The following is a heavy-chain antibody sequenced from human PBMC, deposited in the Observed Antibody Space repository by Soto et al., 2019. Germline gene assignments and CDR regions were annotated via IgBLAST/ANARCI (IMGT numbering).Heavy chain of an antibody. J-gene: IGHJ6*02. D-gene: IGHD1-20*01. V-gene: IGHV3-30*02. CDR2: IYYDGSNK. CDR1: GFTFSSYG. Sequence: GGSLRLSCAASGFTFSSYGMHWVRQAPGRGLEWVGLIYYDGSNKYYADSVKGRFIISRDNSKNTLYLQMNSLRAEDTAVYYCAKDRARLSGNPPIGDYYGMDVWGLGTTVTVSS. CDR3: AKDRARLSGNPPIGDYYGMDV.